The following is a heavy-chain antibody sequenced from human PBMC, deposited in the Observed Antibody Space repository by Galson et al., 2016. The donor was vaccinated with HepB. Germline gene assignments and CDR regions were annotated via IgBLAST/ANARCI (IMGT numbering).Heavy chain of an antibody. CDR3: AREGYGDYYYYGMDV. Sequence: SLRLSCAASGFTFSSYWMSWVRQAPGKGLEWVANIKQDGSEKYYVDSVKGRFTISRDNAKNSLYLQMNSLRADDTAVYYCAREGYGDYYYYGMDVWGQGTTVTVSS. V-gene: IGHV3-7*01. CDR2: IKQDGSEK. CDR1: GFTFSSYW. D-gene: IGHD4-17*01. J-gene: IGHJ6*02.